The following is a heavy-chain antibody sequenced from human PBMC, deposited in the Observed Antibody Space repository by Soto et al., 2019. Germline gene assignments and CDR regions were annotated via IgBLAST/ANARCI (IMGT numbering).Heavy chain of an antibody. CDR2: INPSGGST. CDR3: ARGYSGYDSEGYYFDY. V-gene: IGHV1-46*01. J-gene: IGHJ4*02. D-gene: IGHD5-12*01. CDR1: GYTFTSYY. Sequence: QVQLVQSGAEVKKPGASVKVSCKASGYTFTSYYMHWVRQAPGQGLEWMGIINPSGGSTSYAQKFQGKVTMTXXTXTXXVYMELSSLRSEDTAVYYCARGYSGYDSEGYYFDYWGQGTLVTVSS.